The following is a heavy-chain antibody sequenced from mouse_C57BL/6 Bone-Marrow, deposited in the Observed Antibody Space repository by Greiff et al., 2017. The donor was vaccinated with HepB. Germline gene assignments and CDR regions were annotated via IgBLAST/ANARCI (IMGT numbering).Heavy chain of an antibody. D-gene: IGHD2-1*01. Sequence: EVQLVESGGGLVKPGGSLKLSCAASGFTFSDYGMHWVRQAPEKGLEWVAYISSGSSTIYYADTVKGRFTISRDNAKNTLFLQMTSLRSEDTAMYYCASTLLSTHYFYYWGQGTTLTVSS. CDR1: GFTFSDYG. V-gene: IGHV5-17*01. CDR3: ASTLLSTHYFYY. J-gene: IGHJ2*01. CDR2: ISSGSSTI.